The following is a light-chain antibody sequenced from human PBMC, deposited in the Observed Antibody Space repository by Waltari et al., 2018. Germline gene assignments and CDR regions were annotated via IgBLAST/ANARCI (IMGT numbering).Light chain of an antibody. CDR2: DAS. CDR3: QQYDNLPLT. CDR1: QDISNF. V-gene: IGKV1-33*01. J-gene: IGKJ4*01. Sequence: DIQMTQSPSSLSASVGDKVTITCQASQDISNFLNWHQQKPGQAPNLLIHDASNLETGVPSRFSGSGSGTDFIFTISSLQPEDIATYYCQQYDNLPLTFGGGTRVRIK.